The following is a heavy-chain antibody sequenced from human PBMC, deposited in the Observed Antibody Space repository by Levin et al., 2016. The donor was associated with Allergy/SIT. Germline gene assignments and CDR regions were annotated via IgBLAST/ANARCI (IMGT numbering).Heavy chain of an antibody. V-gene: IGHV3-7*03. CDR3: ARVSRRHYYGMDV. D-gene: IGHD6-6*01. Sequence: GGSLRLSCAASGFTFSSYWMSWVRQAPGKGLEWVANIKQDGSEKYYVDSVKGRFTISRDNAKNSLYLQMNSLRAEDTAVYYCARVSRRHYYGMDVWGQGTTVTVSS. J-gene: IGHJ6*02. CDR2: IKQDGSEK. CDR1: GFTFSSYW.